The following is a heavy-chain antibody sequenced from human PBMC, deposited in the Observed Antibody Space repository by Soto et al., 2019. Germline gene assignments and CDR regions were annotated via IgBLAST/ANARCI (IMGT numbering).Heavy chain of an antibody. CDR2: IGESGTPT. CDR1: GFTFGSYA. Sequence: GGSLRLSCAASGFTFGSYAMKWVRQAPGKGLEWVSLIGESGTPTYYADSVKGRFTISRDNSGNTLFLEMYSLRAEDTAVYYCARYIPGVCYYGMDVWGQGTTVTVSS. V-gene: IGHV3-23*01. J-gene: IGHJ6*02. D-gene: IGHD2-2*01. CDR3: ARYIPGVCYYGMDV.